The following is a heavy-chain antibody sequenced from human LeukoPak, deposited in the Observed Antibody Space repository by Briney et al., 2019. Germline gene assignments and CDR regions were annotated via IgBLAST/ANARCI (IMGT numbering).Heavy chain of an antibody. CDR3: ARGDDDYWRGYFSDP. J-gene: IGHJ5*02. D-gene: IGHD3-3*01. CDR2: ISSSSSTI. CDR1: GFTFSDYY. V-gene: IGHV3-11*04. Sequence: GGSLRLSCEASGFTFSDYYMTWIRQAPGKRLEWFSYISSSSSTIFYADPVKGRFTISRDNAKNSLYLHMSSLTAEDTAVYYCARGDDDYWRGYFSDPWGQGTLVTVSS.